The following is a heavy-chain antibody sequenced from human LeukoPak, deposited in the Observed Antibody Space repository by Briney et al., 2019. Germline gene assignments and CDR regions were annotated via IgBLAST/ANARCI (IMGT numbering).Heavy chain of an antibody. Sequence: GGSLRLSCAASGFTFSSYAMSWVRQAPGKGLEWVSAISGSGGSTYYADSVKGRFTISRDNSKNTLYLQMNSLRAEDTAVYYCAKDGYYDFWSGYVNSNELRFDYWGQGTLVTVSS. CDR3: AKDGYYDFWSGYVNSNELRFDY. CDR2: ISGSGGST. D-gene: IGHD3-3*01. J-gene: IGHJ4*02. V-gene: IGHV3-23*01. CDR1: GFTFSSYA.